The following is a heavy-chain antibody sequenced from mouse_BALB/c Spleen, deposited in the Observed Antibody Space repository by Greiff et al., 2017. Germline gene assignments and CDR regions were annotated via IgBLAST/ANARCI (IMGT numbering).Heavy chain of an antibody. CDR3: ARRYGNYPMDY. D-gene: IGHD2-10*02. CDR2: ISYSGST. Sequence: EVQLQQSGPGLVKPSQSLSLTCTVTGYSITSDYAWNWIRQFPGNKLEWMGYISYSGSTSYNPSLKSRISITRDTSKNQFFLQLNSVTTEDTATYYCARRYGNYPMDYWGQGTSVTVSS. V-gene: IGHV3-2*02. CDR1: GYSITSDYA. J-gene: IGHJ4*01.